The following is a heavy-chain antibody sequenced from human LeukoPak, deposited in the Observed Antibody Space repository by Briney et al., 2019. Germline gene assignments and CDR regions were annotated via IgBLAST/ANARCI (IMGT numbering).Heavy chain of an antibody. V-gene: IGHV1-18*01. CDR1: GYTFTSYG. Sequence: ASVKVSCKASGYTFTSYGISWVRQAPGQGLEWMGWISAYNGNTNYAQKLQGRVTMTTDTSTSTAYMELRSLRSDDTAVYYCARLFSRYCSSTSCYRADYWGQGTLVTVSS. J-gene: IGHJ4*02. D-gene: IGHD2-2*01. CDR3: ARLFSRYCSSTSCYRADY. CDR2: ISAYNGNT.